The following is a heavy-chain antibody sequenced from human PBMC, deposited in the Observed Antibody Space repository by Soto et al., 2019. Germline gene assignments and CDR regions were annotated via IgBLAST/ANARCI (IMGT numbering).Heavy chain of an antibody. CDR3: ASGLYSYDSSGYLDY. CDR1: GFTFSSYG. V-gene: IGHV3-33*01. J-gene: IGHJ4*02. D-gene: IGHD3-22*01. CDR2: IWYDGSNK. Sequence: GGSLRLSCAASGFTFSSYGMHRGRQAPGKGLEWVAVIWYDGSNKYYADSVKGRFTISRDNSKNTLYLQMNSLRAEDTAVYYCASGLYSYDSSGYLDYWGQGPLVTVPS.